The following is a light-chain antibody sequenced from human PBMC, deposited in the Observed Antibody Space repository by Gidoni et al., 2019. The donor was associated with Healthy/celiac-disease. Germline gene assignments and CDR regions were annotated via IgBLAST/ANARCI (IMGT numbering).Light chain of an antibody. J-gene: IGKJ3*01. Sequence: DIQMTQSPSTLSASVGDRVTITCRASQSISSWLAWYQQKPGKAPKLLIYKASSLESGVPSRFSGSGSGTEFTLTISSLQPDDFATYYCQQYKSLVTFGPGTKVDIK. V-gene: IGKV1-5*03. CDR2: KAS. CDR3: QQYKSLVT. CDR1: QSISSW.